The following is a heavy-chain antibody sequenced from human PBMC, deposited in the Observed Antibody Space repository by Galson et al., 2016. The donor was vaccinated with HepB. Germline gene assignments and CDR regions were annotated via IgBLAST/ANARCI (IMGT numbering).Heavy chain of an antibody. D-gene: IGHD6-13*01. CDR1: GFTFSSYA. CDR3: ARAHHSSSSYGY. CDR2: TSSDGSNK. V-gene: IGHV3-30-3*01. Sequence: SLRLSCAASGFTFSSYAMHWVRQAPGKGLEWVAVTSSDGSNKYYADSVKGRFTISRDNSKNTLHLQMNSLRAEDTAVYYCARAHHSSSSYGYWGQGTLVTVSS. J-gene: IGHJ4*02.